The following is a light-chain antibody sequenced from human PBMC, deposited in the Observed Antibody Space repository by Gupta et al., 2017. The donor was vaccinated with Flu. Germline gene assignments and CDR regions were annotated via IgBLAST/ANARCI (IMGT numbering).Light chain of an antibody. CDR3: QQYNSYSLYT. CDR2: QAS. J-gene: IGKJ2*01. V-gene: IGKV1-5*03. CDR1: ESISSW. Sequence: SSLSASVGDRVTITCRASESISSWLAWYQQKPGKAPKLLIHQASTLESGVASRFSGSGSGTDFTLTISSLQPDDSAPYFCQQYNSYSLYTFGRGTKLEIK.